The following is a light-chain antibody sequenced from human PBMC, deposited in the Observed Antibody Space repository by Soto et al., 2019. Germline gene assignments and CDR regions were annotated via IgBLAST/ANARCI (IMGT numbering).Light chain of an antibody. CDR2: DAS. Sequence: EIVLTQSPATLSLSPVERATLSGRASQGVSTYLAWYQQRPGQAPRLLIYDASYRATDIPPRFSGSGSGTDFTLTISSLEPEDFAVYYCQQRRSWPPTITFGQGTRLEIK. CDR3: QQRRSWPPTIT. J-gene: IGKJ5*01. V-gene: IGKV3-11*01. CDR1: QGVSTY.